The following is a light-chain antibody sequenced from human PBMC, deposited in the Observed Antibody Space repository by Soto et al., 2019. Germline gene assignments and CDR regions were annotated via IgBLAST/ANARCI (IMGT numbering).Light chain of an antibody. CDR1: SSDIGAHNY. Sequence: QSVLTQHASVSGSPGQSITISCTGTSSDIGAHNYVSWYQHHPGKAPSLMIYDVYSRPSDISDRFSGSKSSNTASLTISGLQAEDEADYYCCSYTTSSTYVFGPGTKVTVL. V-gene: IGLV2-14*01. CDR2: DVY. J-gene: IGLJ1*01. CDR3: CSYTTSSTYV.